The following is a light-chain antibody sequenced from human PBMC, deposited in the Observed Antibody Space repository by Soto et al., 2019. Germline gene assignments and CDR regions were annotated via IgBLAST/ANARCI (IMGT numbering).Light chain of an antibody. Sequence: EIVLTLSPATLSLSPGERATLSCGASQCVSSSYLAWYQQKPGLAPRLPIYDASSRATGIPDRFSGSGSGTDFTLTLRRLEPEDFAVYYCQQYGSSPTFGGGTKVDI. V-gene: IGKV3D-20*01. J-gene: IGKJ4*01. CDR2: DAS. CDR3: QQYGSSPT. CDR1: QCVSSSY.